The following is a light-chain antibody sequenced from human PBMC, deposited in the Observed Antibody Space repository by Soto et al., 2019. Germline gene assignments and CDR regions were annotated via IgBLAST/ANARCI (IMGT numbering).Light chain of an antibody. CDR3: SSYTTAYTQV. J-gene: IGLJ3*02. CDR2: EVT. CDR1: SNDVGYYNY. V-gene: IGLV2-14*01. Sequence: QSALSQPASVSGSTGQSITISCTGTSNDVGYYNYVSWYQQHPGQAPKLMISEVTTRPSGVSDRFSGSKSGNTASLTISRLQAEDEAHYYCSSYTTAYTQVFGGGTKVTVL.